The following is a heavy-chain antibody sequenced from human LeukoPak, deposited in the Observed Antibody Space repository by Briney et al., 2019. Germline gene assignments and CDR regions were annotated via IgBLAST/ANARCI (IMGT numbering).Heavy chain of an antibody. V-gene: IGHV4-39*01. Sequence: PSETLSLTCTVSGGPINSYSYYWGWIRQPPGKGLEWIGSVYYDGTSYSNPSLTSRAAVFVDTSRDEFSLDLSFVTAADTAVYYCVRHMSTNTGYFDSCGQGTLVSVSS. CDR1: GGPINSYSYY. CDR2: VYYDGTS. CDR3: VRHMSTNTGYFDS. J-gene: IGHJ4*02. D-gene: IGHD5-24*01.